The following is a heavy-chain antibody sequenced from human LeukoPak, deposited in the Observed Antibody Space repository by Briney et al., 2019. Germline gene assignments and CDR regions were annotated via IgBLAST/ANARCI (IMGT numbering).Heavy chain of an antibody. Sequence: SDTLSLTCTVSGDSISGFYWSWIRQPPGNGLEWIAYIYYSGSTNYNPSLKSRVTISVDTSKNLFSLKLDSVTAADTAVYYCARHGGSYSSRSSFDPWGQGTLVTVSS. CDR3: ARHGGSYSSRSSFDP. CDR1: GDSISGFY. CDR2: IYYSGST. V-gene: IGHV4-59*08. D-gene: IGHD1-26*01. J-gene: IGHJ5*02.